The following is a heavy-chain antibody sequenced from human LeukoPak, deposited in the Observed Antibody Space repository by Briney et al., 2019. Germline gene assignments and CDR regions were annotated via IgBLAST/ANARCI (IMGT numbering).Heavy chain of an antibody. Sequence: SETLSLTCAVSGYSISSGYYWGWIQQPPGKGLEWIGSIYHSGSTYYNPSLKSRVTISVDTSKNQFSLKLSSVTAADTAVYYCARSRDANWFDPWGQGTLVTVSS. CDR2: IYHSGST. J-gene: IGHJ5*02. V-gene: IGHV4-38-2*01. CDR3: ARSRDANWFDP. CDR1: GYSISSGYY.